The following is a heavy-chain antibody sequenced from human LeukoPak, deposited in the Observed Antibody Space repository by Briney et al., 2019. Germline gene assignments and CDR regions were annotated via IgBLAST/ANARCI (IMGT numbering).Heavy chain of an antibody. Sequence: GGSLRLSCAASGFTFSSYWMSWVRQAPGKGLEWAADIKQDGSEKYYVDSVKGRFTISRDNAKNSLYLQMNSLRAEDTAVYYCARDGRFLEWLDYWGQGTLVTVSS. J-gene: IGHJ4*02. V-gene: IGHV3-7*01. D-gene: IGHD3-3*01. CDR2: IKQDGSEK. CDR1: GFTFSSYW. CDR3: ARDGRFLEWLDY.